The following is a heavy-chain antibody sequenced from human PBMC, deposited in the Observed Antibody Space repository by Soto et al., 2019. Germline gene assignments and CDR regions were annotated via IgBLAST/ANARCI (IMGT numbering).Heavy chain of an antibody. CDR3: AREGYYGSGSAGG. CDR1: GFTFTSFW. D-gene: IGHD3-10*01. CDR2: IKQDGSQK. V-gene: IGHV3-7*01. Sequence: EVQLVESGGGLVQPGGSLRLSCAASGFTFTSFWMSWVRQAPGKGLEWVANIKQDGSQKYYVDSVKGRFTISRDNAKNSLYLQMNSLRAEDTAVYYCAREGYYGSGSAGGWGQGTMVTVSS. J-gene: IGHJ3*01.